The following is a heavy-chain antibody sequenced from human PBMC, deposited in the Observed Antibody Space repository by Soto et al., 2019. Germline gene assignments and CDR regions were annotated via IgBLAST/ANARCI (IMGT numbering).Heavy chain of an antibody. CDR3: ARADCTGAYCYSWPFNYGVDV. D-gene: IGHD2-15*01. V-gene: IGHV3-33*01. J-gene: IGHJ6*02. Sequence: GGSLRLSCTTSGFTFNTYGMHWVRQAPGKGLEWVAIIWYDGSNKYYADSVKGRFTISRDNSKNTLYLQMNSLRAEDTALYYCARADCTGAYCYSWPFNYGVDVWGQGTRVTVSS. CDR2: IWYDGSNK. CDR1: GFTFNTYG.